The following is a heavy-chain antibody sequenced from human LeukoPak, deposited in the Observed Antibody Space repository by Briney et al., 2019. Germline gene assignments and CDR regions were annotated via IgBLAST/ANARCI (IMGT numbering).Heavy chain of an antibody. V-gene: IGHV4-61*02. CDR2: IYTSGST. CDR3: AREYGGKRALDI. J-gene: IGHJ3*02. CDR1: GASISSGSFY. Sequence: PSQTLSLTCTVSGASISSGSFYCNWVRQPAGKGLEWIGRIYTSGSTSYNPSLKSRVTISLDTSKNQFSLELSSVTAADTTVYYCAREYGGKRALDIWGQGTMVTVSS. D-gene: IGHD4-23*01.